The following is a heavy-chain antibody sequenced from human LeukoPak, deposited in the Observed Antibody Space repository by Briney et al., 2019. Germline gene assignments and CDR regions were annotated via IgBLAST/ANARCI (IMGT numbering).Heavy chain of an antibody. D-gene: IGHD3-10*01. Sequence: GGSLRLSCTVSGFSVSSNSMSWVRQAPGKGLEWVSFIYSGTTHYSDSVKGRFTISRDNAKNSLYLQMNSLRAEDTAVYYCARVMYYGSGSYFNNWFDPWGQGTLVTVS. J-gene: IGHJ5*02. CDR3: ARVMYYGSGSYFNNWFDP. CDR2: IYSGTT. V-gene: IGHV3-53*01. CDR1: GFSVSSNS.